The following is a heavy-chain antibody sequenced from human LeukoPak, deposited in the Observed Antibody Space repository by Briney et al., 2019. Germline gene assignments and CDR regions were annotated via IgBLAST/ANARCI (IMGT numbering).Heavy chain of an antibody. V-gene: IGHV1-46*01. CDR1: GYTFTSYY. Sequence: ASVKVSCKASGYTFTSYYMHWVRQAPGQGLEWMGIINPSGGSTSYAQKFQGRVTMTRDTSTSTVYMELSSLRSEDTAVYYCAEERSLEIAVAGTIFDYWGQGTLVTVSS. J-gene: IGHJ4*02. D-gene: IGHD6-19*01. CDR3: AEERSLEIAVAGTIFDY. CDR2: INPSGGST.